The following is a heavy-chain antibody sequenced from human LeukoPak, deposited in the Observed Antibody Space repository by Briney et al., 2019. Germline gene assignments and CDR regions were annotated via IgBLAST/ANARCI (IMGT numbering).Heavy chain of an antibody. CDR2: ISSSSSTI. V-gene: IGHV3-48*01. CDR1: GFTFSSYE. J-gene: IGHJ4*02. CDR3: ARDCSYSSSSSFDY. Sequence: GGSLRLSCAASGFTFSSYEMNWVRQAPGKGLEWVSYISSSSSTIYYADSVKGRFTISRDNAKNSLYLQMNSLRAEDTAVYYCARDCSYSSSSSFDYWGQGTLVTVSS. D-gene: IGHD6-6*01.